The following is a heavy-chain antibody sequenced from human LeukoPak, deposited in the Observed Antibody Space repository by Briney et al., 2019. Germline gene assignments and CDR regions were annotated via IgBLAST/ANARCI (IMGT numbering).Heavy chain of an antibody. CDR2: IKQDGSEK. D-gene: IGHD1-7*01. J-gene: IGHJ4*02. V-gene: IGHV3-7*01. CDR3: AKEAGTRAFDY. Sequence: PGGFLRLSCAASGFIIISYRMSWVRQAPGKGLEWVANIKQDGSEKYYVDSVKGRFTISRDNSKNTLYLQMNSLRAEDTAVYYCAKEAGTRAFDYWGQGTLVTVSS. CDR1: GFIIISYR.